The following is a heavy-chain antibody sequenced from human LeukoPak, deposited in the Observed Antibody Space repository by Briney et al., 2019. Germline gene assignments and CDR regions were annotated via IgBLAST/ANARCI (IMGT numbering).Heavy chain of an antibody. Sequence: GASVKVSCKTSGYTFTGYYMHWVRQAPGQGLEWMGWIDPNSGGTNYAQKFQGRVTMTRDTSIYTAYMELSRLRSDDTAVYYCARVVTIFGVAALAYWGQGTLVTVSS. D-gene: IGHD3-3*01. CDR1: GYTFTGYY. J-gene: IGHJ4*02. V-gene: IGHV1-2*02. CDR2: IDPNSGGT. CDR3: ARVVTIFGVAALAY.